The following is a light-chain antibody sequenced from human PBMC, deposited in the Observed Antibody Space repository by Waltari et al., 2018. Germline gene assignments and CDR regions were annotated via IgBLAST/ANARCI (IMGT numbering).Light chain of an antibody. CDR3: CSYAGSYIFVV. J-gene: IGLJ2*01. CDR2: DVS. Sequence: GSPGQSVTISCTGTSSDVGGYNYVSWYQQHPGKAPKLMIYDVSKRPSGVPDRFSGSKSGNTASLTISGLQAEDEADYYCCSYAGSYIFVVFGGGTKLTVL. V-gene: IGLV2-11*01. CDR1: SSDVGGYNY.